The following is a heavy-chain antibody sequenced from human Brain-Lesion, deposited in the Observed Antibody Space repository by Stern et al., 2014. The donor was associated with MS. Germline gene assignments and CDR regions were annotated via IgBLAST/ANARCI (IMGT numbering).Heavy chain of an antibody. CDR2: FYYSGFT. Sequence: QLVESGPGLVKPSETLSLTCTVSGGSISSSTYYWAWIRQPPGKGLEWIGDFYYSGFTYYTPSLKSRVTISVDMSKNQFSLKLSSVTAADTAIYYCARHDSVPRPSQLYSARDRGPGYFDYWGQGTLVTVSS. V-gene: IGHV4-39*01. CDR3: ARHDSVPRPSQLYSARDRGPGYFDY. D-gene: IGHD1-26*01. CDR1: GGSISSSTYY. J-gene: IGHJ4*02.